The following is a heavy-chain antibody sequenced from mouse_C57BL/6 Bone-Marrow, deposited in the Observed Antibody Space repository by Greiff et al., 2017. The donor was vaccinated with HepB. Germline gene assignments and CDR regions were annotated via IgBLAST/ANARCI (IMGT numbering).Heavy chain of an antibody. J-gene: IGHJ2*01. CDR1: GYSITSGYY. Sequence: DVQLQESGPGLVKPSQSLSLTCSVTGYSITSGYYWNWIRQFPGNKLEWMGYISYDGSNNYNPSIKNRISITRDTRKNQFCLKLNSVTTEDTATYYCERAPLILYFDFGGQGTTLTVTA. V-gene: IGHV3-6*01. CDR2: ISYDGSN. CDR3: ERAPLILYFDF.